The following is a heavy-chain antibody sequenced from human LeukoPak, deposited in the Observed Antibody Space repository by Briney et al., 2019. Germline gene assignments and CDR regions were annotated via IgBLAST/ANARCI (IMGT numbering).Heavy chain of an antibody. D-gene: IGHD3-3*01. V-gene: IGHV4-39*01. CDR3: ARLDTIFGVVIPDAFDI. Sequence: SETLSLTCTVSRGSTSSSSYYWGWIRQPPGRGLEWIGSIYYSGSTYYNPSLKSRVTISVDTSKNQFSLKLSSVTAEDTAVYYCARLDTIFGVVIPDAFDIWGQGTMVTVSS. CDR1: RGSTSSSSYY. CDR2: IYYSGST. J-gene: IGHJ3*02.